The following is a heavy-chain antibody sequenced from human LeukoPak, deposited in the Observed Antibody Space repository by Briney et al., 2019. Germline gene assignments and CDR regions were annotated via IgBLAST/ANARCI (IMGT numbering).Heavy chain of an antibody. Sequence: ASVKVSCKASGYTFTSYYMHWVRQAPGQGLEWMGWISGYNGNTNYAQKLQGRVTMTADTSTSTAYMELRSLRSDDTAVYYCASGGGYEIFDAFDIWGQGTMVTVSS. CDR3: ASGGGYEIFDAFDI. D-gene: IGHD5-12*01. CDR1: GYTFTSYY. V-gene: IGHV1-18*04. J-gene: IGHJ3*02. CDR2: ISGYNGNT.